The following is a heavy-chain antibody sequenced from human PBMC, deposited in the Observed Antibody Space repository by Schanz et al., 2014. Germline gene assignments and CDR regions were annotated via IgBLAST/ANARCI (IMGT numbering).Heavy chain of an antibody. D-gene: IGHD3-16*01. CDR2: TSTEGTKT. CDR3: TRDRGALINHNDALDL. CDR1: GRNVSRKG. Sequence: QVQLGERGGGGEKSGRSLRKTSAASGRNVSRKGEKRVRKGEGQGLEKVAVTSTEGTKTYYAASVRGRFTISRDNSKNTVYLQMNSLRSEDTAVYYCTRDRGALINHNDALDLWGQGTMVSVSS. J-gene: IGHJ3*01. V-gene: IGHV3-30*19.